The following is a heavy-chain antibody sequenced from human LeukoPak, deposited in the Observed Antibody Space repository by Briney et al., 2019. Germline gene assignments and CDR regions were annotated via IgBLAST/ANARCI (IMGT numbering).Heavy chain of an antibody. CDR3: ARGETYSSGWPYFDY. CDR2: IYHDGST. J-gene: IGHJ4*02. Sequence: SETLSLTCTVSGGSISTYFWSWIRQPPGKGLEWIGYIYHDGSTNYNPSLNRRVAISVDTSQNEFSLKLTSVTVADTAVYYCARGETYSSGWPYFDYWGQGTLVTVSS. V-gene: IGHV4-59*12. CDR1: GGSISTYF. D-gene: IGHD6-19*01.